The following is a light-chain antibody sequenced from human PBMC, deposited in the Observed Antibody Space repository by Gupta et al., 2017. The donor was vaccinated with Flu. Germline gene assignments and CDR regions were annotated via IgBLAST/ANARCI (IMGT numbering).Light chain of an antibody. CDR1: RSVLYTSNNKNY. Sequence: DIVMTQSPDSLAVSLGERATINCKSSRSVLYTSNNKNYLAWLQQRPGQPPKVIIYWASTRESGVPDRFSGRGSGTDFTLTISGLQAEDVAVYYCQQYVTSPWTFGQGTKVEIK. V-gene: IGKV4-1*01. CDR2: WAS. J-gene: IGKJ1*01. CDR3: QQYVTSPWT.